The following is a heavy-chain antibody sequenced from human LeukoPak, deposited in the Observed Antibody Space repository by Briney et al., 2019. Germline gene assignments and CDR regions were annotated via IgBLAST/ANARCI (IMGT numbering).Heavy chain of an antibody. CDR1: GYTFTSYD. D-gene: IGHD2-2*01. Sequence: ASVKVSCKASGYTFTSYDINWVRQATGQGLEWMGWMNPNSGNTDYAQKFQGRVTMTRNTSISTAYMELSSLRSEDTAVYYCARTIVVPAALYYYYYGMDVWGQGTTVTVSS. J-gene: IGHJ6*02. CDR3: ARTIVVPAALYYYYYGMDV. V-gene: IGHV1-8*01. CDR2: MNPNSGNT.